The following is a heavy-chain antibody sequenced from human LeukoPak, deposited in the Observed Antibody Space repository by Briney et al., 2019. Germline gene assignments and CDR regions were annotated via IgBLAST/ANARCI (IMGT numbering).Heavy chain of an antibody. CDR1: GGSFSGYY. CDR2: IYHSGST. V-gene: IGHV4-34*01. J-gene: IGHJ4*02. Sequence: PSETLSLTCAVYGGSFSGYYWSWIRQPPGKGLEWIGSIYHSGSTYYNPSLKSRVAISVDTSKNQFSLKLSSVTAADTAVYYCARVVAGMNDYWGQGTLVTVSS. D-gene: IGHD6-19*01. CDR3: ARVVAGMNDY.